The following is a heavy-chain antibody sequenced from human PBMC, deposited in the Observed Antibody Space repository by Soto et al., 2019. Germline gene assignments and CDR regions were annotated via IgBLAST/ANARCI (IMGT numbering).Heavy chain of an antibody. D-gene: IGHD2-8*02. J-gene: IGHJ6*02. CDR1: GFTFSSYG. CDR2: IWYDGSNK. CDR3: ARDLGNWWGYYYYGMDV. V-gene: IGHV3-33*01. Sequence: QVQLVESGGGVVQPGRSLRLSCAASGFTFSSYGMHWVRQAPGKGLEWVAVIWYDGSNKYYADSVKGRFTISRDNSKNTLYLQMNSLRAEDTAVYYCARDLGNWWGYYYYGMDVWGQGTTVTVSS.